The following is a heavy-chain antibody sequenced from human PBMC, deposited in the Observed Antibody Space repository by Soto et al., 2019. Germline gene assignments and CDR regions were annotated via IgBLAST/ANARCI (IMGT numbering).Heavy chain of an antibody. V-gene: IGHV1-69*02. CDR1: GGTFSSYI. CDR3: ARGYGSGSYAVDY. D-gene: IGHD3-10*01. Sequence: QVQLVQSGAEVKKPGSSVKVSCKASGGTFSSYIISWVRQAPGQGLEWMGRIIPILGIANYAQKFQGRVTITADKSTSTAYMELSSLRSEDTAVYYCARGYGSGSYAVDYRGQGTLVTVSS. CDR2: IIPILGIA. J-gene: IGHJ4*02.